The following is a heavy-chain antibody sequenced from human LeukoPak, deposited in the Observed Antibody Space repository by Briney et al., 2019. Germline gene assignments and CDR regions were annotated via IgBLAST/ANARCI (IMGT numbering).Heavy chain of an antibody. Sequence: SQTLSLTCALSGDSLSSNSAAWNWLRQSPSRGLEWLGRTYYRSKYHNDYAVSVKSRITINPDTSKNQFSLQLNSVTPEDTAVYYCARNQWGAAAGSFDIWGQGTMVTVSS. D-gene: IGHD6-13*01. CDR1: GDSLSSNSAA. J-gene: IGHJ3*02. CDR2: TYYRSKYHN. V-gene: IGHV6-1*01. CDR3: ARNQWGAAAGSFDI.